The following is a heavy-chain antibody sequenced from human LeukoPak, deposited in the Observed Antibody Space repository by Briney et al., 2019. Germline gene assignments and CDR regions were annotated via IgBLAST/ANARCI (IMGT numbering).Heavy chain of an antibody. J-gene: IGHJ3*01. Sequence: GSLRLSCAASGFTFSSYWMTWVRQAPGKGLEWVSLISSSGNNAYYADSVKGRFTISRDNSKNTLSLQMNSLRVEDTAIYYCAKDIQLSTWGLGTRVTVSS. CDR3: AKDIQLST. CDR2: ISSSGNNA. V-gene: IGHV3-23*01. D-gene: IGHD5-24*01. CDR1: GFTFSSYW.